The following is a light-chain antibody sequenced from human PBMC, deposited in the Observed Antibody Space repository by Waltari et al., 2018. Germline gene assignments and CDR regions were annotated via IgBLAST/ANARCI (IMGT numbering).Light chain of an antibody. CDR3: CSYAGSSTVV. CDR2: DVS. CDR1: SSYVGGSNY. Sequence: QSALTQPASVSGSPGQSITISCTGTSSYVGGSNYVSWYQQHPGKAPKLMIYDVSKRPSGVSNRFSGSKSGNTASLTISGLQAEDEADYYCCSYAGSSTVVFGGGTKLTVL. V-gene: IGLV2-23*02. J-gene: IGLJ2*01.